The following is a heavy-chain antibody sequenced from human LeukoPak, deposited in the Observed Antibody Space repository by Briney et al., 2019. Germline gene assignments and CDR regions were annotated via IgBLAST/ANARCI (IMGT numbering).Heavy chain of an antibody. J-gene: IGHJ3*02. CDR2: ISSSGGTI. CDR1: GFIFSSYE. V-gene: IGHV3-48*03. CDR3: ARDSSHYDFDI. D-gene: IGHD3-10*01. Sequence: GGSLRLSCVASGFIFSSYEMNWVRQAPGKGLEWVSYISSSGGTIYYADSVKGRFTISRDNAKNSLYLQMNSLRAEDTAVYYCARDSSHYDFDIWGQGTMVTVSS.